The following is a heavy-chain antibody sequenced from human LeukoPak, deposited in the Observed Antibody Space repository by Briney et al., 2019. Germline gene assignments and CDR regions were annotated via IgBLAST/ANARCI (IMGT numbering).Heavy chain of an antibody. Sequence: PGGSLRLSCAASGFTFSSYGMHWVRQAPGKGLEWVAVIWYDGSNKYYADSVKGRFTISRDNSKNTLYLQMNSLRAEDTAVYYCASRPFSSGWDYYYYYGMDVWGQGTTVTVSS. CDR2: IWYDGSNK. CDR1: GFTFSSYG. J-gene: IGHJ6*02. D-gene: IGHD6-19*01. V-gene: IGHV3-33*01. CDR3: ASRPFSSGWDYYYYYGMDV.